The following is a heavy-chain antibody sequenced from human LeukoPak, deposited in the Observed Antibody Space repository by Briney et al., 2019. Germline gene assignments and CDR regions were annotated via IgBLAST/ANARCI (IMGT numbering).Heavy chain of an antibody. D-gene: IGHD3-22*01. CDR1: GFTFSSYS. CDR3: ARAFTGYYDSSGYYSRDY. CDR2: ISSSSSYI. J-gene: IGHJ4*02. V-gene: IGHV3-21*01. Sequence: PGGSLRLSGAASGFTFSSYSMNWVRQAPGKGLEWVSSISSSSSYIYYADSVKGRFTISRDNAKNSLYLQMNSLRAEDTAVYYCARAFTGYYDSSGYYSRDYWGQGILVTVSS.